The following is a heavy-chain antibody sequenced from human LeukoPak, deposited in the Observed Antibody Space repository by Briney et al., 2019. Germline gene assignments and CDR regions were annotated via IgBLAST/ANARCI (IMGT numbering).Heavy chain of an antibody. V-gene: IGHV5-51*01. CDR1: GYSFTSYS. D-gene: IGHD2/OR15-2a*01. Sequence: PGESLKISCTASGYSFTSYSIGWVRQMPGKGLGWMGIIYPSDSDARYGPSFQGQVTISVDKSINTAYLQWNSLKASDTAIYYCTRRTRLTFLGGDRSWFDPWGQGTLVTVSS. J-gene: IGHJ5*02. CDR2: IYPSDSDA. CDR3: TRRTRLTFLGGDRSWFDP.